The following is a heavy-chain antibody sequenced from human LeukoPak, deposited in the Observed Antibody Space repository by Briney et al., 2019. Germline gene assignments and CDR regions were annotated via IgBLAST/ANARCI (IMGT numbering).Heavy chain of an antibody. Sequence: GGSLRLSCAASGFTVSSNYMSWVRQAPGKGLEWVSVIYSGGSTYYADSVKGRFTISRDNSKNTLYLQMNSLRAEDTAVYYCAKDLGYSGYDLDRGFDPWGQGTLVTVSS. D-gene: IGHD5-12*01. J-gene: IGHJ5*02. CDR3: AKDLGYSGYDLDRGFDP. CDR2: IYSGGST. CDR1: GFTVSSNY. V-gene: IGHV3-66*01.